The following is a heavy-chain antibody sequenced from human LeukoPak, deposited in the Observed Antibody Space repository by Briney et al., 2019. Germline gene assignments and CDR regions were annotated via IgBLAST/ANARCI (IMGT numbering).Heavy chain of an antibody. CDR2: IYYSGST. CDR3: ARGFSGVSYDSSGYYYWFDP. Sequence: PSETLSLTCTVSGGSISSSSYYWGWIRQPPGKGLEWIGSIYYSGSTYYNSSLKSRVTISVDTSKNQFSLKLSSVTAADTAVYYCARGFSGVSYDSSGYYYWFDPWGQGTLVTVSS. D-gene: IGHD3-22*01. CDR1: GGSISSSSYY. J-gene: IGHJ5*02. V-gene: IGHV4-39*01.